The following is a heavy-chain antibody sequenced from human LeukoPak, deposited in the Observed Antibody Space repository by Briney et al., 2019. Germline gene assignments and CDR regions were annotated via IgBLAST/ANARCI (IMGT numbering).Heavy chain of an antibody. D-gene: IGHD1-14*01. V-gene: IGHV3-30*02. CDR1: GFTFSSYG. CDR2: IRYDGSNK. CDR3: ARGRTPAD. Sequence: GGSLRLSCAASGFTFSSYGMHWVRQAPGKGLEWVAFIRYDGSNKYYADSVKGRFTISRDNAKNSLYLQMNSLRAEDTAVYYCARGRTPADWGQGTLVTVSS. J-gene: IGHJ4*02.